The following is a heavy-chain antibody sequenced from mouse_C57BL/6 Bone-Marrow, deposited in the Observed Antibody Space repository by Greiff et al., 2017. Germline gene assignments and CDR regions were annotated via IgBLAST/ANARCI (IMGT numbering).Heavy chain of an antibody. CDR1: GYTFTSYG. CDR3: ARGGNWLFAY. CDR2: IYPRSGNT. J-gene: IGHJ3*01. Sequence: QVQLQQSGAELVKPGASVKLSCKASGYTFTSYGISWVKQRTGQGLEWIGEIYPRSGNTYYNEKFKGKATLTADKSSSTAYMELRSLTSEDSAVYFCARGGNWLFAYWGQGTLVTVSA. D-gene: IGHD2-1*01. V-gene: IGHV1-81*01.